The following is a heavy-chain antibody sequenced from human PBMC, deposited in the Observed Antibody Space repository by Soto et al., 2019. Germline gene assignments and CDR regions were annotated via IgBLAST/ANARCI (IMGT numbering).Heavy chain of an antibody. Sequence: QVHLVQSGAEVKKPGASVKVSCKASGYTLTRYGITWVRQAPGQGLEWMGSISAYNANTNYAQKLQGRLTMTTDTSTSTAYMELRSLTSYDTVVYYCARDVFRYIDLWGRGTLVSVSS. CDR1: GYTLTRYG. V-gene: IGHV1-18*01. D-gene: IGHD3-10*01. CDR2: ISAYNANT. J-gene: IGHJ2*01. CDR3: ARDVFRYIDL.